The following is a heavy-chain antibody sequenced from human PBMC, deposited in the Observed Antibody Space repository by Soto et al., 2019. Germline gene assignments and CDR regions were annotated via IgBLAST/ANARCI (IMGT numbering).Heavy chain of an antibody. Sequence: WASVKVSCKASGYTFTSYAMHWVRQAPGQRLEWMGWINAGNGNTKYSQKFQGRVTITRDTSASTAYMELSSLRSEDTAVYYCARGFPARTGYYYYGMDVWGQGTTVTVSS. CDR2: INAGNGNT. V-gene: IGHV1-3*01. D-gene: IGHD2-2*01. CDR3: ARGFPARTGYYYYGMDV. J-gene: IGHJ6*02. CDR1: GYTFTSYA.